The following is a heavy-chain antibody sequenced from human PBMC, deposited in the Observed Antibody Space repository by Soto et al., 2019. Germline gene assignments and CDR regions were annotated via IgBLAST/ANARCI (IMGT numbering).Heavy chain of an antibody. Sequence: PGGSLRLSCAASGFTFGSYWMSWVRQAPGKGLEWLATIKWDASEKKYVDSVKGRFTMSRDNAKNSLYLQMDSLRAEDTAVYYCATDSGYGSGTSVNHYIHCWGHGTVVTVSS. D-gene: IGHD3-10*01. CDR3: ATDSGYGSGTSVNHYIHC. V-gene: IGHV3-7*01. CDR1: GFTFGSYW. CDR2: IKWDASEK. J-gene: IGHJ4*01.